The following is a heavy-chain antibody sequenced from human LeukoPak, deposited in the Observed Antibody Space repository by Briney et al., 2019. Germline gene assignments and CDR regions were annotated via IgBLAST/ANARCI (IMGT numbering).Heavy chain of an antibody. CDR1: GGTFSSYA. CDR2: IIPIFGTA. D-gene: IGHD5-24*01. CDR3: AQMPDGYNGVVDY. V-gene: IGHV1-69*05. Sequence: SVKVSCKASGGTFSSYAISWVRQAPGQGLEWMGRIIPIFGTANYAQKFQGRVTITTDESTSKAYMELSSLRSEDTAVYYCAQMPDGYNGVVDYWGQGTLVTVYS. J-gene: IGHJ4*02.